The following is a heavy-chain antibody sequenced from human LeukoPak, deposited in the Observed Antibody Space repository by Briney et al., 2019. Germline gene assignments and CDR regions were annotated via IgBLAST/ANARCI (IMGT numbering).Heavy chain of an antibody. Sequence: SVKVSCKASGGTFSSYAIIWVRQAPGQGLEWMGRIIPILGIANYAQKFQGRVTITADKSTSTAYMELSSLSSEDSAVYYCARSHYDILTGALDYWGQGTLVTVSS. CDR3: ARSHYDILTGALDY. V-gene: IGHV1-69*04. CDR1: GGTFSSYA. CDR2: IIPILGIA. D-gene: IGHD3-9*01. J-gene: IGHJ4*02.